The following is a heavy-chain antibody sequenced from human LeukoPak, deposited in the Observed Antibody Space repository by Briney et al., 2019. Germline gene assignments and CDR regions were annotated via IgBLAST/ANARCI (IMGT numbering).Heavy chain of an antibody. CDR2: ISGSGGST. J-gene: IGHJ4*02. CDR3: AKDTLRGYTYGYDY. Sequence: QPGGSLRLSCATSGFTFSNYGMNWVRQAPGKGLEWVSGISGSGGSTYYADSVKGRFTISRDNSKNTLYLQMNSLRAEDTAVYYCAKDTLRGYTYGYDYWGQGTLVTVSS. V-gene: IGHV3-23*01. CDR1: GFTFSNYG. D-gene: IGHD5-18*01.